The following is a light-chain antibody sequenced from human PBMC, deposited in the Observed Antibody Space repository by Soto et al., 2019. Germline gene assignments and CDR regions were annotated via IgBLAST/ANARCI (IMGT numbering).Light chain of an antibody. J-gene: IGKJ1*01. CDR3: QQYDSYSWT. Sequence: DIQMTQSPSTLSASVGERVTITCRASQSVSNWLAWYQHKPGKALKLLIYDVSSLESGVPSRFSGSGSGTEFILTISSLQPDDFATYYCQQYDSYSWTFGQGTKVDIK. V-gene: IGKV1-5*01. CDR1: QSVSNW. CDR2: DVS.